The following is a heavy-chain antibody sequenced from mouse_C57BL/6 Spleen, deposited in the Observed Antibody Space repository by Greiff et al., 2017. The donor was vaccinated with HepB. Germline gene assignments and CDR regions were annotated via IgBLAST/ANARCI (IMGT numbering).Heavy chain of an antibody. Sequence: EVQLVESGEGLVKPGGSLKLSCAASGFTFSSYAMSWVRQTPEKRLEWVAYISSGGDKIYYADTVKGRFTISRDNARNPLYLQMSSQKSEDTAMYYCTGDSSGYDRFAYWGQGTLVTVSA. D-gene: IGHD3-2*02. CDR3: TGDSSGYDRFAY. V-gene: IGHV5-9-1*02. CDR2: ISSGGDKI. CDR1: GFTFSSYA. J-gene: IGHJ3*01.